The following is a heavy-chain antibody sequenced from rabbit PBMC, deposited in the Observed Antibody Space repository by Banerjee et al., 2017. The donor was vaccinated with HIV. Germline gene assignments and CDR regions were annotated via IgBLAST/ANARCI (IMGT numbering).Heavy chain of an antibody. CDR2: IYTSTSDTT. J-gene: IGHJ4*01. V-gene: IGHV1S45*01. CDR3: ARDGDEYGAMFNL. CDR1: GFDFSSNA. Sequence: QEQLVESGGGLVQPEGSLTLTCTASGFDFSSNAMCWVRQAPGKGLELIACIYTSTSDTTAYASWAKGRFTISKTSSTTVTLQMTSLTAADTATYFCARDGDEYGAMFNLWGPGTLVTVS. D-gene: IGHD2-1*01.